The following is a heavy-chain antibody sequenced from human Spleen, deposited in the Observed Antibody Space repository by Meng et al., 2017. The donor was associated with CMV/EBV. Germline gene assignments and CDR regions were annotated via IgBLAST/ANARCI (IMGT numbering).Heavy chain of an antibody. V-gene: IGHV4-59*10. D-gene: IGHD6-13*01. CDR3: ARSLGIAARRDWFDP. Sequence: QVQLQQGGAGLLKPSETLSLTWVVYGGSFSGYYWSWIRQPAGKGLEWIGRIYTSGSTNYNPSLKSRVTMSVDTSKNQFSLKLSSVTAADTAVYYCARSLGIAARRDWFDPWGQGTLVTVSS. CDR1: GGSFSGYY. J-gene: IGHJ5*02. CDR2: IYTSGST.